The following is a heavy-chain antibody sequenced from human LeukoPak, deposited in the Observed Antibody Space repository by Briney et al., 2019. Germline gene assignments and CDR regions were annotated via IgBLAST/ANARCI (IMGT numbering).Heavy chain of an antibody. CDR2: ISSSSSYI. V-gene: IGHV3-21*01. D-gene: IGHD6-13*01. CDR1: GFTFSSYA. CDR3: ARGGIAAAALDY. J-gene: IGHJ4*02. Sequence: GGSLRLSCAASGFTFSSYAMSWVRQAPGKGLEWVSSISSSSSYIYYADSVKGRFTISRDNAKNSLYLQMNSLRAEDTAVYYCARGGIAAAALDYWGQGTLVTVSS.